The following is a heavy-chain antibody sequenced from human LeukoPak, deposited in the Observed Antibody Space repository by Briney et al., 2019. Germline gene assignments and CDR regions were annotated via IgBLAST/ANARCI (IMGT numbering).Heavy chain of an antibody. CDR2: TYYSGST. D-gene: IGHD3-22*01. V-gene: IGHV4-30-4*01. CDR1: GGSISSGDYY. J-gene: IGHJ5*02. CDR3: ARPYYYDSRIDP. Sequence: PSETLSLTCTVSGGSISSGDYYWSWTRQPPGKGLEWIGYTYYSGSTYYNPSLKSRVTISVDTSKNQFSLKLTSVTAADTAVYYCARPYYYDSRIDPWGQGTLVTVSS.